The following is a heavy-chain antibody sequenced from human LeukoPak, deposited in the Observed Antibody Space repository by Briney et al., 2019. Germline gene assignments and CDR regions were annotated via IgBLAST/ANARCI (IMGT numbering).Heavy chain of an antibody. V-gene: IGHV3-30-3*01. J-gene: IGHJ4*02. Sequence: GGSLRLSCAASGFTFSSYAMHWVRQAPGKGLEWVAVISCDGSNKYYADSVKGRFTISRDNSKNTLYLQMNSLRAEDTAVYYCARDAADFWSGYLWYFDYWGQGTLVTVSS. CDR3: ARDAADFWSGYLWYFDY. CDR2: ISCDGSNK. D-gene: IGHD3-3*01. CDR1: GFTFSSYA.